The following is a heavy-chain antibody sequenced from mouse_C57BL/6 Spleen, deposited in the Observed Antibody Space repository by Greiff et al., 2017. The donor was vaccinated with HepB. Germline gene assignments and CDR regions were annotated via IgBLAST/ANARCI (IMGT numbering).Heavy chain of an antibody. Sequence: QVQLQQPGTELVKPGASVKLSCKASGYNFTSYWMHWVKQRPGQGLEWIGNSNPSNGGTNYNEKFKSKATLPVDKSSSTAYMQLSSLTSEDSAVYYCARWVYDYDVGGYYAMDYWGQGTSVTVSS. CDR2: SNPSNGGT. J-gene: IGHJ4*01. CDR3: ARWVYDYDVGGYYAMDY. CDR1: GYNFTSYW. V-gene: IGHV1-53*01. D-gene: IGHD2-4*01.